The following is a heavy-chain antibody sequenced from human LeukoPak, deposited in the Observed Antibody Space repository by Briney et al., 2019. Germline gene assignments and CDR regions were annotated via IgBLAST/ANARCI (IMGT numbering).Heavy chain of an antibody. J-gene: IGHJ6*03. CDR1: GFTFSSYW. CDR3: ARGLRRGVIISGYYYMDV. Sequence: GGSLSLSCVASGFTFSSYWMTWVRQAPGKGLEWVANIKTDGSQIYYVDSVKGRFTISRDNAKNSLYLQMNSLRAEDTAVYYCARGLRRGVIISGYYYMDVWGKGTTVTISS. CDR2: IKTDGSQI. V-gene: IGHV3-7*01. D-gene: IGHD3-10*01.